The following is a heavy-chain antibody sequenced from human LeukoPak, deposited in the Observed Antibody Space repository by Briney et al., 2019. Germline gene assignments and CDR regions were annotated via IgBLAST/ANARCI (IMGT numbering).Heavy chain of an antibody. CDR3: ARDDIILGAAN. V-gene: IGHV3-11*01. Sequence: GGSLRLSCAASGFSLSDYYMSWIRQAPGKGLEWVSYITHSGKSVYYADSVKGRFTISRDNAKNSLYLQMNSLRAEDTAVYYCARDDIILGAANWGQGTLVTVSS. D-gene: IGHD1-26*01. CDR2: ITHSGKSV. J-gene: IGHJ4*02. CDR1: GFSLSDYY.